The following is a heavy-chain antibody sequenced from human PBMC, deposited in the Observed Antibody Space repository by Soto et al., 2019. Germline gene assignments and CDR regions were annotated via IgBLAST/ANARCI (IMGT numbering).Heavy chain of an antibody. Sequence: SETLSLTGIVSGCPIRSSNWRGWVRQPPGKGLEWIREIYHSGSTNYNPSLKSRVTISVDKSKNQFSLKLSSVTAADTAVYYCARVVVPAARDWGQGALVTVS. J-gene: IGHJ4*02. CDR2: IYHSGST. D-gene: IGHD2-2*01. CDR3: ARVVVPAARD. V-gene: IGHV4-4*02. CDR1: GCPIRSSNW.